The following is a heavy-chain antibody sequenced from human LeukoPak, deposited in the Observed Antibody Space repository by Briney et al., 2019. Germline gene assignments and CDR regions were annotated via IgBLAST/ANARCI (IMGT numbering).Heavy chain of an antibody. Sequence: GGSLRLSCAASGFTFGRSSMSWVRQAPGKGLEWVSSITASSSYIYYADSVQGRFTISRDNAEKSVYLQMNSLRAEDTAVYYCAREYYYDDNAGNYWGQGTLVTVSS. CDR1: GFTFGRSS. CDR2: ITASSSYI. V-gene: IGHV3-21*01. J-gene: IGHJ4*02. D-gene: IGHD3-22*01. CDR3: AREYYYDDNAGNY.